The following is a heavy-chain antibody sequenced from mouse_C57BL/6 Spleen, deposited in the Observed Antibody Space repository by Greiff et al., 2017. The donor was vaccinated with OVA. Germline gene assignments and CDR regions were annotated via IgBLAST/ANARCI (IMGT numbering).Heavy chain of an antibody. CDR3: TTWGYYGSSSYAMDY. J-gene: IGHJ4*01. CDR1: GFNIKDDY. Sequence: EVMLVESGAELVRPGASVKLSCTASGFNIKDDYMHWVKQRPEQGLEWIGWIDPENGDTEYASKFQGKATITADTSSNTAYLQLSSLTSEDTAVYYCTTWGYYGSSSYAMDYWGQGTSVTVSS. CDR2: IDPENGDT. D-gene: IGHD1-1*01. V-gene: IGHV14-4*01.